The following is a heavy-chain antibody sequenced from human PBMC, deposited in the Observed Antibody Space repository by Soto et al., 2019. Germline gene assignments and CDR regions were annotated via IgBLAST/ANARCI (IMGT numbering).Heavy chain of an antibody. V-gene: IGHV3-11*03. CDR3: AGITGIECSSTSCPFPYYGMDV. D-gene: IGHD2-2*01. Sequence: PGGSLRLSCAASGFTFSDYYMSWIRQAPGKGLEWVSYISSSSSYTNYADSVKGRFTIPRDNAKNSLYLQMNSLRAEDTALYYCAGITGIECSSTSCPFPYYGMDVWGQGTTVTVSS. J-gene: IGHJ6*02. CDR2: ISSSSSYT. CDR1: GFTFSDYY.